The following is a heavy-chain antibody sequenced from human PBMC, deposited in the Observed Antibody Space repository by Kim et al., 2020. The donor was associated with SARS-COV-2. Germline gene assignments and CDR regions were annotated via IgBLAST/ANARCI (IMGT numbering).Heavy chain of an antibody. Sequence: SVKVSCKASGGTFSSYAISWVRQAPGQGLEWMGRIIPILGIANYAQKFQGRVTITADKSTSTAYMELSSLRSEDTAVYYCARDEDGYNIRGDYWGQGTL. CDR1: GGTFSSYA. J-gene: IGHJ4*02. CDR2: IIPILGIA. CDR3: ARDEDGYNIRGDY. V-gene: IGHV1-69*04. D-gene: IGHD5-12*01.